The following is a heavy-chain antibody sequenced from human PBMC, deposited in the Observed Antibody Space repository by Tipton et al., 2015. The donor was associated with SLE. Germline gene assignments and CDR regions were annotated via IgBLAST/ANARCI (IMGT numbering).Heavy chain of an antibody. CDR1: GYTFSNYG. CDR3: ARVRVDTAMGVFDF. D-gene: IGHD5-18*01. CDR2: FSAYNGNT. V-gene: IGHV1-18*01. J-gene: IGHJ4*02. Sequence: QSGAEVKKPGASVKVSCKASGYTFSNYGISWVRQAPGQGLEWMGWFSAYNGNTNYAQKLQGRVTMTSDTSTSTAYMELRSLRSDDTAIYYCARVRVDTAMGVFDFWGQGALVTVSS.